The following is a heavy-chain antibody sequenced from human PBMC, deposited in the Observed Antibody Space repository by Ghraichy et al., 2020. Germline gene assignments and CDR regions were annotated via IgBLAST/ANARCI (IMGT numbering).Heavy chain of an antibody. J-gene: IGHJ3*02. Sequence: SHTLSLTCTVSGGSISTYYWSWIRQPPGKVLAWIEYIYYSGTTNYNPSLKSRVTISVDTSNNHFSLKLTSVTAADTAVYYCARGGQWLVEASAFDIWGQGTMVTVFS. V-gene: IGHV4-59*01. CDR1: GGSISTYY. CDR2: IYYSGTT. CDR3: ARGGQWLVEASAFDI. D-gene: IGHD6-19*01.